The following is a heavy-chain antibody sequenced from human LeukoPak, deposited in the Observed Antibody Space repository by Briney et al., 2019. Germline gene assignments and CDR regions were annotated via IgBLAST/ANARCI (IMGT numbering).Heavy chain of an antibody. V-gene: IGHV1-69*13. J-gene: IGHJ4*02. Sequence: SVKVSCKASGGTFSSYAISWVRQAPGQGLEWMGGIIPIFGTANYAQKFQGRVTITADESTSTAYMELSSLRSEDTAVYYCARDTYGGSGTVGLDYWGQGTLVTVSS. D-gene: IGHD3-10*01. CDR3: ARDTYGGSGTVGLDY. CDR2: IIPIFGTA. CDR1: GGTFSSYA.